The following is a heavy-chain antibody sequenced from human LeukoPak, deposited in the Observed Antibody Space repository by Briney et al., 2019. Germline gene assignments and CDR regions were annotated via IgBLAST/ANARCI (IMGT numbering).Heavy chain of an antibody. CDR2: ISAYNGNT. CDR3: ARDLWPHYDILTGYSPVDY. J-gene: IGHJ4*02. D-gene: IGHD3-9*01. Sequence: ASVKVSCKASGYTFTSYGISWVRQAPGQGLEWMGWISAYNGNTNYAQKLQGRVTMTTDTSTSTAYMELRSLRSDDTAVYYCARDLWPHYDILTGYSPVDYWGQGTLVTVPS. CDR1: GYTFTSYG. V-gene: IGHV1-18*01.